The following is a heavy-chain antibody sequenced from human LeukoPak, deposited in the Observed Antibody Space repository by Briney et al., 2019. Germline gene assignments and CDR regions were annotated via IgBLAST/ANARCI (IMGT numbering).Heavy chain of an antibody. CDR1: GFSLSTSGVG. D-gene: IGHD6-6*01. Sequence: ASGPTLVKPTQTLTLTCTFSGFSLSTSGVGVGWIRQPPGKALEWLALIYWNDDKRYSPSLKSRLTITKDTSKNQVVLTMTNMDPVDTATYYCAPQLGQLVRSWFDPWGQGTLVTVSS. J-gene: IGHJ5*02. V-gene: IGHV2-5*01. CDR3: APQLGQLVRSWFDP. CDR2: IYWNDDK.